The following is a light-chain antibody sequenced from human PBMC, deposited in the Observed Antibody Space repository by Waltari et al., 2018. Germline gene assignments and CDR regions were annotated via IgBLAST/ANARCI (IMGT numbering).Light chain of an antibody. CDR2: RKN. CDR3: AVWDDSLSGRV. Sequence: QSVLPQPPLASGTPGQRATIPCSGRRSNIGTKYVYSYQQHPGTAPKLLISRKNHRPSGVPDRFSGSKSGTSASLAISGLRSEDEADYYCAVWDDSLSGRVFGGGTKVTVL. V-gene: IGLV1-47*01. CDR1: RSNIGTKY. J-gene: IGLJ3*02.